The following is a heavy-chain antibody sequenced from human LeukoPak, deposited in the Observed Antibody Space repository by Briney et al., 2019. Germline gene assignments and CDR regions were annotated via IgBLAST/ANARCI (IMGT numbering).Heavy chain of an antibody. CDR2: ISGSGAGT. CDR3: AKEAGYSSGWYDY. V-gene: IGHV3-23*01. D-gene: IGHD6-19*01. Sequence: GGSLRLSCAASGFTFSSYAMSWVRQAPGKGLEWVSGISGSGAGTYYADSVTGRFTVSRDNSKNTLYLQMNSLRVADTAAYYCAKEAGYSSGWYDYWGQGTLVTVSS. CDR1: GFTFSSYA. J-gene: IGHJ4*02.